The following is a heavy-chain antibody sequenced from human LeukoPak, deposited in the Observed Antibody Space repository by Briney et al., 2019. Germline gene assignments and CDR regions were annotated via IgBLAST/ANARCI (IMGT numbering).Heavy chain of an antibody. CDR1: GFTFSSYA. Sequence: GGSLRLSCVASGFTFSSYAMNWVRQAPGKGLEWVSSITGNGDSTYYGDSVKGRLTISRDNAKKTLHLQMNGLRAEDSAVYYCARDGGYSYGHRLDPWGQGTLVTVSS. V-gene: IGHV3-23*01. D-gene: IGHD5-18*01. CDR3: ARDGGYSYGHRLDP. CDR2: ITGNGDST. J-gene: IGHJ5*02.